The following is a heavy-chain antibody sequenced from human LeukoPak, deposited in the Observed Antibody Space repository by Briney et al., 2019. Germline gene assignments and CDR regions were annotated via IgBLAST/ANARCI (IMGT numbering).Heavy chain of an antibody. V-gene: IGHV5-51*01. Sequence: GESLKISCKGSGYSFTSYWIGLVRQMPGKGLEWMGIIYPDDSDTRYSPSFQGQVTISADKSISTAFLQWSSLNASDPAMYYCARQYCSSTSCYWGVRAFDIWGQGTMVTVSS. CDR1: GYSFTSYW. CDR2: IYPDDSDT. J-gene: IGHJ3*02. CDR3: ARQYCSSTSCYWGVRAFDI. D-gene: IGHD2-2*01.